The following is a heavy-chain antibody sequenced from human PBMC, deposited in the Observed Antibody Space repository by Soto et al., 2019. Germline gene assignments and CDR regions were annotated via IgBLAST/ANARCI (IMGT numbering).Heavy chain of an antibody. CDR2: IYHGGTT. CDR3: ARLPQFLWFGALTSRAYYFNY. Sequence: SETLSLTCTVSGYSISGPSYWGWIRQPPGKGPEWIASIYHGGTTFYNPSLKSRITISVDTSNNQFSLKLTSVTAADTAIYYCARLPQFLWFGALTSRAYYFNYWGPGTLVTVSS. J-gene: IGHJ4*02. CDR1: GYSISGPSY. D-gene: IGHD3-10*01. V-gene: IGHV4-38-2*02.